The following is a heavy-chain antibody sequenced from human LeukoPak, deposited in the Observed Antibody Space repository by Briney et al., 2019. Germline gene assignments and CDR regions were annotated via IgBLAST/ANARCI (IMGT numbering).Heavy chain of an antibody. D-gene: IGHD5-12*01. J-gene: IGHJ4*02. V-gene: IGHV3-21*04. Sequence: PGGSLRLSCAASGFTVSSNYMSWVRQAPGKGLEWVSSISPDSNYKYYVDSVKGQFTISRDNAKSSLYLQMNSLRDEDTAVYYCVRGGYRGFDYEYWGQGTLVTVSS. CDR2: ISPDSNYK. CDR3: VRGGYRGFDYEY. CDR1: GFTVSSNY.